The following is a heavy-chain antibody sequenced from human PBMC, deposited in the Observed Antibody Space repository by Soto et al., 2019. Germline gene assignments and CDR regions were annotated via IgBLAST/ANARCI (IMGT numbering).Heavy chain of an antibody. CDR2: ISSNGGST. Sequence: GGSLRLSCAASGFTFSSYAMHWVRQAPGKGLEYVSAISSNGGSTYYANSVKGRFTISRDNSKNTLYLQMGSLRAEDMAVYYCARGAAAAGYFDYWGRGTLVTVSS. J-gene: IGHJ4*02. CDR1: GFTFSSYA. CDR3: ARGAAAAGYFDY. D-gene: IGHD6-13*01. V-gene: IGHV3-64*01.